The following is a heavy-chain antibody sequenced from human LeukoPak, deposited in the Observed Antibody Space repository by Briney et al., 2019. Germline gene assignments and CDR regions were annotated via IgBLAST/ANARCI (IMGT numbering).Heavy chain of an antibody. CDR3: ARDKMATITRGRVARWFDP. D-gene: IGHD5-24*01. CDR2: IYTSGST. J-gene: IGHJ5*02. CDR1: GGSISSYY. Sequence: SETLSLTCTVSGGSISSYYWSWIRQPAGKGLEWIGRIYTSGSTNYNPSLKSRVTMSVDTSKNQLSLKLSSVTAADTAVYYCARDKMATITRGRVARWFDPWGQGTLVAVSS. V-gene: IGHV4-4*07.